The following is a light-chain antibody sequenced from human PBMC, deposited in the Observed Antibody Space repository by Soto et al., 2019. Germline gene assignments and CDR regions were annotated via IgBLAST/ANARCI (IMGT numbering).Light chain of an antibody. Sequence: DIQMTQSPSSLSASVGDRVTITCRASQSISRNLNWYQQKPGKAPKLLIYDASNLETGVPSRFSGSGSGTDFTFTISSLQPEDIATYYCQQYDNLPLTFGGGTKVDI. V-gene: IGKV1-33*01. J-gene: IGKJ4*01. CDR1: QSISRN. CDR2: DAS. CDR3: QQYDNLPLT.